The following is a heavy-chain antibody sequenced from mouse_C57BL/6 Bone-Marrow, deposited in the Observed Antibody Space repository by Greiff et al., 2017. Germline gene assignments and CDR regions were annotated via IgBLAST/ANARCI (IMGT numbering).Heavy chain of an antibody. CDR2: IHPNSGST. CDR3: SRPYYYGTFMDY. D-gene: IGHD1-1*01. V-gene: IGHV1-64*01. Sequence: QVQLQQSGAELVKPGASVKLSCKASGYNFTSYWMHWVKQRPGQGLEWIGMIHPNSGSTTYNEKFKSKATLTVDKSSSTAYMQLSSLTSEDSAVYYCSRPYYYGTFMDYWGRGTAGTVSS. CDR1: GYNFTSYW. J-gene: IGHJ4*01.